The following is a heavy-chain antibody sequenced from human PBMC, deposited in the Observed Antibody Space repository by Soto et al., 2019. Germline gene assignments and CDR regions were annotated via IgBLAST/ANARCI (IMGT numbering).Heavy chain of an antibody. V-gene: IGHV3-23*01. Sequence: GGSLRLSCAASGFTFSSYAMSWVRQAPGKGLEWVSAISGSGGSTYYADSVKGRFTISRDNSKNTLYLQMNSLRAEDTAVYYCAKGAVRAQLENYYYYMDVWGKGTTVTVSS. D-gene: IGHD3-10*01. CDR3: AKGAVRAQLENYYYYMDV. CDR1: GFTFSSYA. J-gene: IGHJ6*03. CDR2: ISGSGGST.